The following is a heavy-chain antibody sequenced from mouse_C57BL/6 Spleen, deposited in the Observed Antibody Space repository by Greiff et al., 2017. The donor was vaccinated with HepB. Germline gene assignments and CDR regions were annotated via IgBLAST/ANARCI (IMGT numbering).Heavy chain of an antibody. J-gene: IGHJ4*01. V-gene: IGHV1-15*01. D-gene: IGHD2-3*01. CDR1: GYTFTDYE. CDR2: IDPETGGT. CDR3: TRLMARAMDY. Sequence: QVQLKESGAELVRPGASVTLSCKASGYTFTDYEMHWVKQTPVHGLEWIGAIDPETGGTAYNQKFKGKAILTADKSSSTAYMELRSLTSEDSAVYYYTRLMARAMDYWGQGTSVTVSS.